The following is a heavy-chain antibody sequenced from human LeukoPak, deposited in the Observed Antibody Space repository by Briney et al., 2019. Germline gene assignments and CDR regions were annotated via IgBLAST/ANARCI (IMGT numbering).Heavy chain of an antibody. CDR2: ISGSGSST. Sequence: GGSLRLSCAASGFTFNSYAMNWVRQAPGKGLEWVSVISGSGSSTYHADSVKGRFTISRDNSKNTLYLQMNSLRVEDTAVYYCAKPEGYCSSSSCYNSLYYYYYYMDVWGKGTTVTVSS. J-gene: IGHJ6*03. D-gene: IGHD2-2*02. CDR3: AKPEGYCSSSSCYNSLYYYYYYMDV. CDR1: GFTFNSYA. V-gene: IGHV3-23*01.